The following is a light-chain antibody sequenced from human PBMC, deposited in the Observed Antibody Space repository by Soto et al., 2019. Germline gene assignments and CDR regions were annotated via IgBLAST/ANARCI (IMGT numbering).Light chain of an antibody. CDR2: DAS. CDR1: RGVSSY. J-gene: IGKJ4*01. CDR3: QQRSNWPPVLT. Sequence: ERVLRQVAATLLLSKEERGTVSCRAGRGVSSYLAWYQQKPGQAPRLLIYDASNRATGIPARFSGSGSGTDFTLTISSLEPEDFAVYYCQQRSNWPPVLTFGGGTKV. V-gene: IGKV3-11*01.